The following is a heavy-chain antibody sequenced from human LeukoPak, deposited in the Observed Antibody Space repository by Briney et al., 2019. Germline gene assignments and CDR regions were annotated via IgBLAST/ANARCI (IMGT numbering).Heavy chain of an antibody. V-gene: IGHV4-31*03. CDR2: IYYSGGT. D-gene: IGHD4-17*01. CDR3: ARQIYCDYPWGWYFDL. J-gene: IGHJ2*01. CDR1: GDSVSSISYY. Sequence: PSQTLSLTCTVSGDSVSSISYYWSWIRQHPGKGLEWIGCIYYSGGTYYNPSLKSRITISVDTSKNQFSLKLSSVTAADTAVYYCARQIYCDYPWGWYFDLWGRGTLVSVSS.